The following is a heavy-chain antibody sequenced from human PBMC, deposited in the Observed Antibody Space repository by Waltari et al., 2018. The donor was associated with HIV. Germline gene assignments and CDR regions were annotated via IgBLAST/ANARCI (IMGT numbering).Heavy chain of an antibody. D-gene: IGHD6-13*01. CDR3: AILIAAAGDFDY. J-gene: IGHJ4*02. CDR1: GFALRSYV. Sequence: EVQLVESGGGLVQPGGSLRLSCAASGFALRSYVMSWVRQAPGKGLEWVSTISGSDGNTYYPASVQGRFTISRDNSKNTLFLQLNSLRAEDTAVYYCAILIAAAGDFDYWGQGTLVTVSS. CDR2: ISGSDGNT. V-gene: IGHV3-23*04.